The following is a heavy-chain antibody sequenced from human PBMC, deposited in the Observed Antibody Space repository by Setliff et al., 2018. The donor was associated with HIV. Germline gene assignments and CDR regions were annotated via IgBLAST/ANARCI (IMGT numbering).Heavy chain of an antibody. V-gene: IGHV3-15*01. D-gene: IGHD2-21*01. CDR2: IKKSSDGGKT. CDR3: ATDNGPSYSMDI. J-gene: IGHJ4*02. Sequence: GGSLRLSCVASGFTFNNAWMNWVRQAPGKGLEWLGRIKKSSDGGKTDYASPVKGRFTISRDDSKNTLYLQMNSLKTDDTGVYFCATDNGPSYSMDIWGQGRLVTVSS. CDR1: GFTFNNAW.